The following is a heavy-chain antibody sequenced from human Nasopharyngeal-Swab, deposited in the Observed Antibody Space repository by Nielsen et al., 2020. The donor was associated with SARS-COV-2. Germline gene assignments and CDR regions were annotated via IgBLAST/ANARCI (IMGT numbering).Heavy chain of an antibody. CDR3: ARDVAIVGATLEN. Sequence: GGSLRLSCAASEFTMSRNGMHWVRQAPGKGLEWVAYISSSSSTSYYADSVKGRFTISRDNPKNSLYLQMNSLRDEDPAVYYCARDVAIVGATLENWGQGTLVTVSS. V-gene: IGHV3-48*02. J-gene: IGHJ4*02. CDR2: ISSSSSTS. D-gene: IGHD1-26*01. CDR1: EFTMSRNG.